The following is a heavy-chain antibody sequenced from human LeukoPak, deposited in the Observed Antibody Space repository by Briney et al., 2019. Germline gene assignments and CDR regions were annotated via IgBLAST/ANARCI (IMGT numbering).Heavy chain of an antibody. CDR3: ARVGYSGWNLEY. CDR1: GFTFRSYW. D-gene: IGHD5-12*01. Sequence: GGSLRLSCAASGFTFRSYWMSWVRQAPGKGLEWVANINQGGSVKYYADSVKGRFTISRDDAKNSLYVQMNSLRDEDTAVYYCARVGYSGWNLEYWGQGTLVTVTS. CDR2: INQGGSVK. J-gene: IGHJ4*02. V-gene: IGHV3-7*01.